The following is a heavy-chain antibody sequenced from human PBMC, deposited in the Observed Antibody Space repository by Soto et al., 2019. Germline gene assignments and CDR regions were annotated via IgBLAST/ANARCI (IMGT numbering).Heavy chain of an antibody. V-gene: IGHV4-59*08. CDR1: GGSIGNSY. Sequence: QVQLQESGPGLVKPSETLSLTCTVSGGSIGNSYWSWIRQSPGKGLEWIGYIYYSGSSNYNPSLKSRVYISVDTSKNQFSLKLSSVTAADTAVYYCARHSSSWPIFDYWGQGTLVIVSS. CDR2: IYYSGSS. J-gene: IGHJ4*02. CDR3: ARHSSSWPIFDY. D-gene: IGHD6-13*01.